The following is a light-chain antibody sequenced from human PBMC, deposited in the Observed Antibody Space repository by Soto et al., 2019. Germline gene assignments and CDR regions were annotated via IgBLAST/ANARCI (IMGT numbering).Light chain of an antibody. CDR3: AAWEDSMSGPV. CDR2: RNN. CDR1: SSNIGSNY. Sequence: QSVLTQPPSASGTPGQRVTISCSGSSSNIGSNYVYWYQQLPGTAPKLLIYRNNQRPSGVPDRFSGSKSGTSASLAISGIRSEDEADYYCAAWEDSMSGPVFGGGTKLTVL. V-gene: IGLV1-47*01. J-gene: IGLJ2*01.